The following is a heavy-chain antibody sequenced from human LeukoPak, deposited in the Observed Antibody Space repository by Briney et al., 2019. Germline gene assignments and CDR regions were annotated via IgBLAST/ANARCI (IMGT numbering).Heavy chain of an antibody. CDR1: GYTFSNYA. CDR3: ARITLQNYYYDSSAYYPGDY. D-gene: IGHD3-22*01. CDR2: ISAYNGNT. Sequence: GASVKVSCKASGYTFSNYAINWVRQAPGQGLEWMGWISAYNGNTNYAQKLQDRVTMTTDTSTSTAYMELRSLRSDDTAVYYCARITLQNYYYDSSAYYPGDYWGQGTLVTVSS. V-gene: IGHV1-18*01. J-gene: IGHJ4*02.